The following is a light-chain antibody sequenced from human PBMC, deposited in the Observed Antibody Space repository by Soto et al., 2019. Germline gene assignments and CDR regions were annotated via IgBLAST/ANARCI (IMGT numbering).Light chain of an antibody. J-gene: IGKJ1*01. V-gene: IGKV3-15*01. Sequence: EIVMTQSPATLSVSPGERATLSCRASQSVSSNFAWYQQKPGQAPRLLIYAAYNRATGIPTRFSGSGSGTEFTLTISSLQSEDFAVYYCQQYNNWWTFGQGTNVEIK. CDR1: QSVSSN. CDR2: AAY. CDR3: QQYNNWWT.